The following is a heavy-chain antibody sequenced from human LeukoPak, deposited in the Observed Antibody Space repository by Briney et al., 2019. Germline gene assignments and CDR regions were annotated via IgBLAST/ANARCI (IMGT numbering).Heavy chain of an antibody. J-gene: IGHJ6*02. CDR3: ARVSRFLYYYYGMDV. CDR2: ISAYNGNT. CDR1: GYTLTSYG. V-gene: IGHV1-18*01. Sequence: ASVKVSCKASGYTLTSYGISWVRQAPGQGLEWMGWISAYNGNTNYAQKLQGRVTMTTDTSTSTAYMELRSLRSDDTAVYYCARVSRFLYYYYGMDVWGQGTTVTVSS.